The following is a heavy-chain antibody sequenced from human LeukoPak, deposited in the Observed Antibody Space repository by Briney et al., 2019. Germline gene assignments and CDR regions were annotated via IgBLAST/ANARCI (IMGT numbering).Heavy chain of an antibody. CDR1: GGSISSGGYY. V-gene: IGHV4-30-2*01. J-gene: IGHJ4*02. Sequence: PSQTLSLTCTVSGGSISSGGYYWSWIRQPPGKGLEWIGYIYHSGSTYYNPSLKSRVTISVGRSKNQFSLKLSSVTAADTAVYHCARVASGYSSSWYSRYYFDYWGQGTLGTVSS. D-gene: IGHD6-13*01. CDR2: IYHSGST. CDR3: ARVASGYSSSWYSRYYFDY.